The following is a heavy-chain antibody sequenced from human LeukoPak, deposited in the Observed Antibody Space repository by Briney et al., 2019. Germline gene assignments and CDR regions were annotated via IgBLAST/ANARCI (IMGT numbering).Heavy chain of an antibody. Sequence: ASVKVSCKASGYTFTSCGISWVRQAPGQGLEWMGWISAYNGNTNYAQKLQGRVTMTTDTSTSTAYMELRSLRSDDTAVYYCARGTSLLRNRSWFDPWGQGTLVTVSS. V-gene: IGHV1-18*01. D-gene: IGHD1-14*01. CDR3: ARGTSLLRNRSWFDP. CDR1: GYTFTSCG. J-gene: IGHJ5*02. CDR2: ISAYNGNT.